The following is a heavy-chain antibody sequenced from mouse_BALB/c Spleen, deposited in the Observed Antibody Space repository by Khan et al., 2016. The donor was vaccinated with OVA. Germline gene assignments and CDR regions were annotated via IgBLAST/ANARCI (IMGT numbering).Heavy chain of an antibody. CDR2: ISYSGNT. V-gene: IGHV3-2*02. D-gene: IGHD1-1*01. Sequence: EVKLLESGPGLVKPSQSLSLTCTVTGYSISSDYAWNCIRQFPGNKLEWMGFISYSGNTKYTPSLKSLISITRDSSRHQFFLQLNSVTIEDTATYYCARIYGGDFDYWGQGTSLTVSS. J-gene: IGHJ2*02. CDR3: ARIYGGDFDY. CDR1: GYSISSDYA.